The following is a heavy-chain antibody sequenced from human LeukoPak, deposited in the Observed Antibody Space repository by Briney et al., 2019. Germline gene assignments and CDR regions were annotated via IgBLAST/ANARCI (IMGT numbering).Heavy chain of an antibody. V-gene: IGHV4-59*12. Sequence: SETLSLTCTVSGGSISSYYWSWTRQPPGKGLEWIGYIYYSGSTNYNPSLKSRVTISVDTSKNQFSLKLSSVTAADTAVYYCARDSWSGGFDYWGQGTLVTVSS. CDR3: ARDSWSGGFDY. CDR2: IYYSGST. D-gene: IGHD6-13*01. CDR1: GGSISSYY. J-gene: IGHJ4*02.